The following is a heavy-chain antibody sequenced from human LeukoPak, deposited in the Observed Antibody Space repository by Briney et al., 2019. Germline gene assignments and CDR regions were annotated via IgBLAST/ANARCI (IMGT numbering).Heavy chain of an antibody. CDR2: IGGSGIET. D-gene: IGHD6-19*01. CDR1: GFTFTSSA. CDR3: ARDHSGWYNYYFDS. J-gene: IGHJ4*02. Sequence: GGSLRLSCAASGFTFTSSAMSWVRQSPGKGLQWVSTIGGSGIETYYAGSVKGRFTISRDNSKNTLYLQMNSLRAEDTAVYFCARDHSGWYNYYFDSWGQGTLVTVSS. V-gene: IGHV3-23*01.